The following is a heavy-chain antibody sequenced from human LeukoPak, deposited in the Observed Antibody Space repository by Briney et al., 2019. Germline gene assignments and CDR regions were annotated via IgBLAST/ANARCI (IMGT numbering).Heavy chain of an antibody. CDR1: GGSISSSSYY. CDR2: IYYSGST. CDR3: ARLSLRYYFDY. Sequence: SETLSLTCTVSGGSISSSSYYWGWIRQPPGKGLEWIGSIYYSGSTYYNPSLKSRVTISVDTSKNQFSLKLSSVTAADTAVYYCARLSLRYYFDYWGQGTLVTVSS. V-gene: IGHV4-39*01. J-gene: IGHJ4*02. D-gene: IGHD3-3*02.